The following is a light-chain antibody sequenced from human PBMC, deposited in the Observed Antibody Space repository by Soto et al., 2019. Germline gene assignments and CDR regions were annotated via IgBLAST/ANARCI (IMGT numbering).Light chain of an antibody. J-gene: IGKJ4*02. CDR2: KAS. Sequence: MSLSPWKLPASFCGRVTVTCRASQSIRSWLAWYQEKPGKAPKLLIYKASHLETGAPSRFSGSGSGTEFTLTISSLETEDFAAYYCQQYNNWPCTFGRGTKVDIK. V-gene: IGKV1-5*03. CDR3: QQYNNWPCT. CDR1: QSIRSW.